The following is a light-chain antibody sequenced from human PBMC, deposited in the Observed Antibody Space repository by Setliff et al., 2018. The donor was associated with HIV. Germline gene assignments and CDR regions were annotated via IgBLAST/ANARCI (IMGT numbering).Light chain of an antibody. J-gene: IGLJ1*01. Sequence: QSVLTQPPSASGSPGQSVTISCTGTSSDVGGYNYVSWYQQHPGKAPKLMIYDVSKRPSGVPDRFSGSKSGNTASLTVSGLQAEDEAYYYCSSYAGSYTFVFGTGTKVTVL. V-gene: IGLV2-8*01. CDR2: DVS. CDR3: SSYAGSYTFV. CDR1: SSDVGGYNY.